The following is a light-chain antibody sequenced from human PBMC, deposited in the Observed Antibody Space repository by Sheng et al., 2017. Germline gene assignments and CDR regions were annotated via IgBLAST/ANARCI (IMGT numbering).Light chain of an antibody. Sequence: QSALTQPASVSASPGQSITISCTGTSSDVGGYNYVSWYQQHPGKAPKLMIFEVNKRPSGVPDRFSGSKSGNTASLTVSGLQAEDEADYYCSSYAGSNNFVVFGGGTKLSVL. V-gene: IGLV2-8*01. J-gene: IGLJ2*01. CDR1: SSDVGGYNY. CDR2: EVN. CDR3: SSYAGSNNFVV.